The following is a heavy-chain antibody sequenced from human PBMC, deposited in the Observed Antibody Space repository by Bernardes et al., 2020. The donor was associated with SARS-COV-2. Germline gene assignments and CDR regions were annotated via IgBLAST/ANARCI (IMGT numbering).Heavy chain of an antibody. Sequence: GGSLRLSCAASGFGFSSHGMSWVRQAPGKGLEWVSSSGGDGGTHYADSVRGRFTISRDTSKNTLFLQMNSLRGEDTAVYYCAKDLFWWSAADFWGQGTVVTVSS. D-gene: IGHD2-21*01. J-gene: IGHJ4*02. V-gene: IGHV3-23*01. CDR3: AKDLFWWSAADF. CDR2: SSGGDGGT. CDR1: GFGFSSHG.